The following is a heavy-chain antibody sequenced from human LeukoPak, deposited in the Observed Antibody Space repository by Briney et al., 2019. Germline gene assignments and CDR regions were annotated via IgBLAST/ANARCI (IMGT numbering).Heavy chain of an antibody. V-gene: IGHV4-59*08. D-gene: IGHD3-22*01. CDR2: IYYSGST. CDR3: ASTYYYDSSGYLMAFDI. Sequence: SETLSLTCTVSGGSISSYYWSWIRQPPGKGLEWIGYIYYSGSTNYNPSLKSRVTISVDTSKNQFSLKLSSVPAADTAVYYCASTYYYDSSGYLMAFDIWGQGTMVTVSS. J-gene: IGHJ3*02. CDR1: GGSISSYY.